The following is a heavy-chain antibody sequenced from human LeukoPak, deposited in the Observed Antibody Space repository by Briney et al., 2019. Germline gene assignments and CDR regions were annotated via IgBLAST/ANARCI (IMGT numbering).Heavy chain of an antibody. Sequence: ASVKVSCKASGYTFTGYYMHWVRQAPGQGLEWMGWINPNSGGTNYAQKFQGRVTMTRDTSITTAYMELSRLRSDDTAVYYRARGFWVVVVPAALDYWGQGTLVTVSS. D-gene: IGHD2-2*01. CDR2: INPNSGGT. CDR3: ARGFWVVVVPAALDY. CDR1: GYTFTGYY. J-gene: IGHJ4*02. V-gene: IGHV1-2*02.